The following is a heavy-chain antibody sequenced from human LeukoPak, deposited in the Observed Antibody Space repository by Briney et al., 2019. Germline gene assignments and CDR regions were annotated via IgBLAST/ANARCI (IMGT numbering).Heavy chain of an antibody. CDR3: VGPDSQFDC. V-gene: IGHV3-21*01. CDR2: ISISRSNI. D-gene: IGHD3-10*01. CDR1: GFTFTGYT. Sequence: PGGSLRLSCVASGFTFTGYTMNWVRHAPGKGLEWVSSISISRSNIFYADSVKGRFTISRDNAKNSLYLQMNNLRVEDTAVYYCVGPDSQFDCWGQGTLVTVSS. J-gene: IGHJ4*02.